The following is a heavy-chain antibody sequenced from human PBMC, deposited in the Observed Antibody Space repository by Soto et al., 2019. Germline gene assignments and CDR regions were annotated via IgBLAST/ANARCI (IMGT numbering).Heavy chain of an antibody. Sequence: PGGSLRLSCAVSGFTFSNYAMSWVRQAPGKGLEWVSAISGSGGSTYYADSVKGRFTISRDNSKNTLYLQMNSLRAEDTAVYYCAKDLVQFGDLPAGGQGTLVTVSS. V-gene: IGHV3-23*01. D-gene: IGHD3-10*01. CDR1: GFTFSNYA. J-gene: IGHJ4*02. CDR3: AKDLVQFGDLPA. CDR2: ISGSGGST.